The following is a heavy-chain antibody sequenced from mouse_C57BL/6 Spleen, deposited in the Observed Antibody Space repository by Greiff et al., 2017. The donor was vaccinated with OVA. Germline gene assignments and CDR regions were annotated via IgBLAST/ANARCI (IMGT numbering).Heavy chain of an antibody. CDR2: ISSGGSYT. CDR3: ARHYGSSPGYFDY. D-gene: IGHD1-1*01. Sequence: EVQVVESGGDLVKPGGSLKLSCAASGFTFSSYGMSWVRQTPDKRLEWVATISSGGSYTYYPDSVKGRFTISRDNAKNTLYLQMSSLKSEDTAMYYCARHYGSSPGYFDYWGQGTTLTVSS. CDR1: GFTFSSYG. V-gene: IGHV5-6*01. J-gene: IGHJ2*01.